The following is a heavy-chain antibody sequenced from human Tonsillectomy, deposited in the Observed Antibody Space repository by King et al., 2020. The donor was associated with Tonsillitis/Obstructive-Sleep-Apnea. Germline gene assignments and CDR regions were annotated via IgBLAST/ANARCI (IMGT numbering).Heavy chain of an antibody. Sequence: VQLQESGPGLVKPSETLSLTCTVSGGSISSYYWSWIRQPPGKGLEWIGYIYYSGSTNYNPSLKSRVTISVDTSKNQFSLKLSSVTAADTAVYYCARGIVVVPAEFYYYYMDVWGKGTTVTVSS. D-gene: IGHD2-2*01. CDR3: ARGIVVVPAEFYYYYMDV. V-gene: IGHV4-59*01. J-gene: IGHJ6*03. CDR1: GGSISSYY. CDR2: IYYSGST.